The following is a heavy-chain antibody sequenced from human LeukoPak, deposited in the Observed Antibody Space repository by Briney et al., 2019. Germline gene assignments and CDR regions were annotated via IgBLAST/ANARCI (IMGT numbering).Heavy chain of an antibody. Sequence: GGSLRLSCAASGLTVNSNYMSWVRQAPGKGLELVSVIYSGGRTYYADSVKGRFTISRDNSKSALYLQMNSLRADDTAVYYCARVKWELPPYFDYWGQGTLVTVSS. J-gene: IGHJ4*02. CDR2: IYSGGRT. CDR1: GLTVNSNY. CDR3: ARVKWELPPYFDY. D-gene: IGHD1-26*01. V-gene: IGHV3-66*01.